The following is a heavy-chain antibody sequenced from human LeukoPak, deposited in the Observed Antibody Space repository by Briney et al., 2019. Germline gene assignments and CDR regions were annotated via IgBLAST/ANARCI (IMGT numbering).Heavy chain of an antibody. J-gene: IGHJ5*02. CDR1: GGSVNKNNFF. V-gene: IGHV4-39*07. Sequence: SETLSLTCTVSGGSVNKNNFFWGWIRQPPGKGLDWIGNIYNTGSTYYNPSLKSRVTISMDTPKNQFSLKLSSVTAADTAVYYCARDPTGSWGQGTLVTVSS. CDR2: IYNTGST. CDR3: ARDPTGS. D-gene: IGHD1-1*01.